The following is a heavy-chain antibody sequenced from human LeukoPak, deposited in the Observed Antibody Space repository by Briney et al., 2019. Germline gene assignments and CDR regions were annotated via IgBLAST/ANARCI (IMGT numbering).Heavy chain of an antibody. Sequence: GGSLRLSCAAFEFTFSDYWMSWVRQAPGKGLEWVANIKQDGSETYYVDSVKGRFIASRDNARDSLYLQMNGLRADDTAVYYCARDSGDTVTPSRPYFDYWGQGTLVTFSS. D-gene: IGHD4-11*01. CDR2: IKQDGSET. J-gene: IGHJ4*02. V-gene: IGHV3-7*01. CDR3: ARDSGDTVTPSRPYFDY. CDR1: EFTFSDYW.